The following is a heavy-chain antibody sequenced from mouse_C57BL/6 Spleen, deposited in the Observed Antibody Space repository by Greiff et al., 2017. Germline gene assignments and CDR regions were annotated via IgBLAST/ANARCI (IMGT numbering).Heavy chain of an antibody. V-gene: IGHV5-9-1*02. CDR2: ISSGGDYI. Sequence: EVQLVESGEGLVKPGGSLKLSCAASGFTFSSYAMSWVRQTPEKRLEWVAYISSGGDYIYYADTVKGRFTISRDNARNTLYLQMSSLKSEDTAMYYCTRDRVYDGYYERVFAYWGQGTLVTVSA. CDR3: TRDRVYDGYYERVFAY. CDR1: GFTFSSYA. J-gene: IGHJ3*01. D-gene: IGHD2-3*01.